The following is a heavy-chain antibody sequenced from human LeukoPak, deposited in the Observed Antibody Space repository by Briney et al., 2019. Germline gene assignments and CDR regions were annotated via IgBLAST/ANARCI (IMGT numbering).Heavy chain of an antibody. CDR3: AKDTASSGWYP. CDR1: GFTFSSYA. J-gene: IGHJ5*02. D-gene: IGHD6-19*01. Sequence: GASLRLSCAASGFTFSSYAMSWVRQAPGKGLEWVSAISGSGGSTYYADSVKGRFTISRDNSKNTLYLQMNSLRAEDTAVYYCAKDTASSGWYPWGQGTLVTVSS. V-gene: IGHV3-23*01. CDR2: ISGSGGST.